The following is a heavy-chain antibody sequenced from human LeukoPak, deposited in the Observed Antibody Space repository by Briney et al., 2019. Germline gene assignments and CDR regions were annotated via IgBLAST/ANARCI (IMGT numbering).Heavy chain of an antibody. V-gene: IGHV3-23*01. D-gene: IGHD5-24*01. J-gene: IGHJ4*02. CDR1: GFTFTNYA. Sequence: GRSLRLSCATSGFTFTNYAMSWVRQAPGKGLEWVSAIGASGGNTYYADSVKGRFTISRDNSKNMLYLQMNSLRAEDTAVYYCAKDRIKDGYNDYWGQGILVTVSS. CDR3: AKDRIKDGYNDY. CDR2: IGASGGNT.